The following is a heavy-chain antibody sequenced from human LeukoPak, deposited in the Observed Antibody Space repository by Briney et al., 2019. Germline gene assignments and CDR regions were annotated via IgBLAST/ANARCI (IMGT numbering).Heavy chain of an antibody. D-gene: IGHD3-3*01. CDR2: IYTSGST. V-gene: IGHV4-61*02. CDR3: ARSPRYYDFWSGSDWFDP. J-gene: IGHJ5*02. CDR1: GGSISSGSYY. Sequence: SQTLSLTCTASGGSISSGSYYWSWIRQPAGKGLEWIGRIYTSGSTNYNPSLKSRVTISVDTSKNQFSLKLSSVTAADTAVYYCARSPRYYDFWSGSDWFDPWGQGTLVTVSS.